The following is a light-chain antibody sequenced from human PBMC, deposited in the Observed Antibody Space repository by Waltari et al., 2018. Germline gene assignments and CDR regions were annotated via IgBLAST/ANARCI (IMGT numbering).Light chain of an antibody. CDR2: WAS. Sequence: DIVMTQSPDSLAVSLGERATINCRSSQSVLYNKNYLAWYQHKPGQPPKLLIYWASTRESGVPDRFSGSGSGTDFTLTISSLQAEDVAVYYCQQFYNSPYTFGQGTRLEIK. CDR1: QSVLYNKNY. V-gene: IGKV4-1*01. CDR3: QQFYNSPYT. J-gene: IGKJ2*01.